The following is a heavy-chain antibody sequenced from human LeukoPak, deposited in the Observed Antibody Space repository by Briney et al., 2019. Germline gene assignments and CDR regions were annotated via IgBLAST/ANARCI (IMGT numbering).Heavy chain of an antibody. CDR1: GFTFSSYA. CDR2: ISGSGGST. Sequence: GGSLRLSCAASGFTFSSYAMSWVRQAPGKGLEWVSAISGSGGSTYYADSVKGRFTISRDNSKNTLYLQMNSLRAEDTAVYYCAKEGHLAVVVPAAIGTHGPEGARKEEWAHYWGQGTLVTVSS. CDR3: AKEGHLAVVVPAAIGTHGPEGARKEEWAHY. V-gene: IGHV3-23*01. J-gene: IGHJ4*02. D-gene: IGHD2-2*01.